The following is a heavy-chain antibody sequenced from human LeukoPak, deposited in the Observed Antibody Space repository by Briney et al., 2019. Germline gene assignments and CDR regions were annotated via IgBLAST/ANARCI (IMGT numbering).Heavy chain of an antibody. Sequence: SGGSLRLSCAASGFTFSSYAMSWVRQAPGKGLEWVSAISGSGGSTYYADPVKGRFTISRDNSKNTLYLQMNSLRAEDTAVYYCARGGCSSTSCHIDYWGQGTLVTVSS. J-gene: IGHJ4*02. CDR1: GFTFSSYA. D-gene: IGHD2-2*02. V-gene: IGHV3-23*01. CDR3: ARGGCSSTSCHIDY. CDR2: ISGSGGST.